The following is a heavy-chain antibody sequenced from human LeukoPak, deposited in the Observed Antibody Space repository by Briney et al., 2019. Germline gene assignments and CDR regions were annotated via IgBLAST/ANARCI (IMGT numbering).Heavy chain of an antibody. CDR3: ARTPMFYFYGMDV. J-gene: IGHJ6*02. CDR1: GFTFSNFA. D-gene: IGHD2-15*01. Sequence: PGGSLRLSCEASGFTFSNFAMSWVRQAPGKGLEWVSRISSDGRDTSYADSVKGRFTISRDNAKNTLYLQMNSLRAEDTAVYYCARTPMFYFYGMDVWGRGTTVTVSS. CDR2: ISSDGRDT. V-gene: IGHV3-74*01.